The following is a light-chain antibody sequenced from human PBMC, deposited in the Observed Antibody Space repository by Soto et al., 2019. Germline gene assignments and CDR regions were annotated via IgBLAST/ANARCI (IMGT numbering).Light chain of an antibody. CDR2: GST. CDR3: QSYDSSLTNSV. CDR1: SSNIGAGYD. J-gene: IGLJ2*01. Sequence: QSVLTQPPSVSGAPGQSVTISCTGGSSNIGAGYDVHWYRQVPGTVPKLLIYGSTNRPSGVPDRFSASKSDTSASLAITGLQAEDEADYYCQSYDSSLTNSVFGGGTKLTVL. V-gene: IGLV1-40*01.